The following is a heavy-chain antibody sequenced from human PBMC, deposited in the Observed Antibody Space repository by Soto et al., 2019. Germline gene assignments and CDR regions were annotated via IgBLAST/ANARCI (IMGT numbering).Heavy chain of an antibody. D-gene: IGHD3-22*01. Sequence: ASVKVSCKASGYTFTSYGISWVRQAPGQGLEWMGWISAYNGNTNYAQKLQGRVTMTTDTSTSTAYMELRSLRSDDTAVYYCARKSTQGVYWYYYDSSGYPDFDYWGQGTLVTVSS. V-gene: IGHV1-18*01. J-gene: IGHJ4*02. CDR1: GYTFTSYG. CDR2: ISAYNGNT. CDR3: ARKSTQGVYWYYYDSSGYPDFDY.